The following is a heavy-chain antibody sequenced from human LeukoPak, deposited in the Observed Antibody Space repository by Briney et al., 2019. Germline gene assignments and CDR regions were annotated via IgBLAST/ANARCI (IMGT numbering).Heavy chain of an antibody. CDR1: GFTFSSYA. Sequence: GGSLRLSCAASGFTFSSYAMSWVRQALGKGLEWVSAISGSGGSTYYADSVKGRFTISRDNSKNTLYLQMNSLRAEDTAVYYCAGGAMAGTFYFDYWGQGTLVTVSS. J-gene: IGHJ4*02. CDR2: ISGSGGST. V-gene: IGHV3-23*01. CDR3: AGGAMAGTFYFDY. D-gene: IGHD6-19*01.